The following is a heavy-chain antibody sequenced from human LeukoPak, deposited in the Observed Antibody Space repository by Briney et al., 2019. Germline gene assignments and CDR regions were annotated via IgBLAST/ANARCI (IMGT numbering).Heavy chain of an antibody. CDR3: ATIVVVPAAYLHYYYYYGMDV. Sequence: SEPLSLTCTVSGGSISSSSYYWGWIRQPPGKGLEWIGSIFYSGSTYYNPSLTSRVTISVDTSKNQFSLKLSSVTAADTAVYYCATIVVVPAAYLHYYYYYGMDVWGQGTTVTVSS. D-gene: IGHD2-2*01. J-gene: IGHJ6*02. CDR1: GGSISSSSYY. V-gene: IGHV4-39*01. CDR2: IFYSGST.